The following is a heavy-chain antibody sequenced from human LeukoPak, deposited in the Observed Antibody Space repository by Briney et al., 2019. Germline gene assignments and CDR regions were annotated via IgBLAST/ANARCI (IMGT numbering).Heavy chain of an antibody. J-gene: IGHJ6*02. V-gene: IGHV7-4-1*02. CDR2: INTNTGNP. CDR3: ARDMGSTYYYYYGMDV. CDR1: GYTFTSYA. D-gene: IGHD1-26*01. Sequence: ASVKVSCKASGYTFTSYAMNWVRQAPGQGLEWMGWINTNTGNPTYAQGFTGRFVFSLDTSVSTAYLQISSLKAEDTAVYYCARDMGSTYYYYYGMDVWGQGTTVTVSS.